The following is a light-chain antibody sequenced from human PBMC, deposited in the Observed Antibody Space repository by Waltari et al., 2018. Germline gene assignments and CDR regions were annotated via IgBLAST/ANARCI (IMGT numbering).Light chain of an antibody. Sequence: LSCRASQSVNSYLAWYQQKPGQAPRLLIYDASNRATGIPARFSGSGSGTDFTLTISSLEPEDFAVYYCQQRSNWPITFGQGTRLEIK. CDR3: QQRSNWPIT. V-gene: IGKV3-11*01. CDR1: QSVNSY. CDR2: DAS. J-gene: IGKJ5*01.